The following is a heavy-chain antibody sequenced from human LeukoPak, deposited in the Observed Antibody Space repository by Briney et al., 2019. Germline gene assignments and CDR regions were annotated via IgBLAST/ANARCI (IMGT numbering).Heavy chain of an antibody. CDR2: INPNSGGT. Sequence: ASVKVSCKASGYTFTGYYMHWVRQAPGQGLEWMGWINPNSGGTNYAQRFQGRVTMTRDTSISTAYMDLSRLRSDDTAVYYCARGGSIYYDNSGYYPLDYWGQGTLVTVSS. V-gene: IGHV1-2*02. CDR3: ARGGSIYYDNSGYYPLDY. J-gene: IGHJ4*02. D-gene: IGHD3-22*01. CDR1: GYTFTGYY.